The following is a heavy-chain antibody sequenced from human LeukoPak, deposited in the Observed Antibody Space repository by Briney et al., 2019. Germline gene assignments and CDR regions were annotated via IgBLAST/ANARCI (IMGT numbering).Heavy chain of an antibody. V-gene: IGHV3-72*01. J-gene: IGHJ4*02. CDR2: IRNKANSYTT. Sequence: GGSLRLSCAASGFTFSSYAMSWVRQAPGKGLEWVGRIRNKANSYTTEYAASVKGRFTISRDDSKNSLYLQMNSLKCEDTAVYYCAREWDSGSYYLGYFDYWGQGTLVTASS. CDR3: AREWDSGSYYLGYFDY. D-gene: IGHD1-26*01. CDR1: GFTFSSYA.